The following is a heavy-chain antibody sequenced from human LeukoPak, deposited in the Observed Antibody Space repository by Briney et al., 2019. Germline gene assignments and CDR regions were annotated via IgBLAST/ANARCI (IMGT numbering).Heavy chain of an antibody. V-gene: IGHV4-38-2*02. Sequence: PSETLSLTCTVSDYSISSGLYWAWIRQPPGRGLEWIASVYHSGDTYYNPSLKSRVTISVDTSKNQFSLKLSSVTAADTAVYYCAIQDYDFWSGYYTVFDYWGQGTLVTVSS. D-gene: IGHD3-3*01. CDR3: AIQDYDFWSGYYTVFDY. CDR2: VYHSGDT. J-gene: IGHJ4*02. CDR1: DYSISSGLY.